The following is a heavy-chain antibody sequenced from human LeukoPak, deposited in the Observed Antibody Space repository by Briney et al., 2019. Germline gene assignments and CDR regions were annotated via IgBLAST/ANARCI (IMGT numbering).Heavy chain of an antibody. Sequence: GGSVRHSCAASGFTFSSYSMNWVRQTPGKGLEWVSYISSSSSTIYYADSVKGRFTISRDNAKNSLYLQMNSLRDEDTAVYYCARNGWKSLDYWGQGTLVTVSS. CDR2: ISSSSSTI. CDR3: ARNGWKSLDY. CDR1: GFTFSSYS. V-gene: IGHV3-48*02. D-gene: IGHD1-1*01. J-gene: IGHJ4*02.